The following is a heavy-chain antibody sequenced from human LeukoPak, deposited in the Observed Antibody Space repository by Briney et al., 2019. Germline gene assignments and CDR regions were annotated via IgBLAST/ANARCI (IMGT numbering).Heavy chain of an antibody. V-gene: IGHV4-59*01. D-gene: IGHD3-10*01. CDR2: IYYSGDT. CDR1: DGAIAGYS. J-gene: IGHJ5*01. Sequence: PSETLSLTCTVSDGAIAGYSWSWIRQPPGKGLEWIAYIYYSGDTNYNTSLQSRVTVSLDTSKNQFSLKLTSVTAADTAVYYCVRGPYGSGISNWFDPWGQGTLVIVSS. CDR3: VRGPYGSGISNWFDP.